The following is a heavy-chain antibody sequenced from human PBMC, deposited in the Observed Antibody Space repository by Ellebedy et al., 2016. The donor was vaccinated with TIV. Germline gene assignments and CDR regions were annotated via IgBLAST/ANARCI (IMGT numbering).Heavy chain of an antibody. CDR2: ISGSGGST. CDR3: ARDGSYYGIYYYYYMDV. CDR1: GFTFSSYA. D-gene: IGHD1-26*01. Sequence: GGSLRLSXAASGFTFSSYAMSWVRQAPGKGLEWVSAISGSGGSTYYADSVKGRFTISRDNSKNTLYLQMNSLRAEDTAVYYCARDGSYYGIYYYYYMDVWGKGTTVTVSS. J-gene: IGHJ6*03. V-gene: IGHV3-23*01.